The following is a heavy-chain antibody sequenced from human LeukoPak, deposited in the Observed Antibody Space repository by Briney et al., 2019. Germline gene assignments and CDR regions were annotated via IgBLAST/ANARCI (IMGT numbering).Heavy chain of an antibody. Sequence: SETLSLTCTVSGGSISSSSYYWGWIRQPPGKGLEWIGSIYYSGSTYYNPSLKSRVTISVDTSKNQFSLKLSSVTAADTAVYYCARTRGWENYFDYWGQGTLVTVSS. CDR1: GGSISSSSYY. V-gene: IGHV4-39*01. D-gene: IGHD6-19*01. CDR2: IYYSGST. CDR3: ARTRGWENYFDY. J-gene: IGHJ4*02.